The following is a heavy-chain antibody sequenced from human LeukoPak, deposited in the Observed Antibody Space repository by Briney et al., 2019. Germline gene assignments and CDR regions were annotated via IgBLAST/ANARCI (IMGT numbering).Heavy chain of an antibody. D-gene: IGHD6-19*01. J-gene: IGHJ4*02. Sequence: PGGSLRLSCAAPGFTFSSYAMHWVRQAPGKGLEWVAVISYDGSNKYYADSVKGRFTISRDNSKNTLYLQMNSLRAEDTAVYYCARDRGDSSGWYYFDYWGQGTLVTVSS. CDR1: GFTFSSYA. CDR2: ISYDGSNK. CDR3: ARDRGDSSGWYYFDY. V-gene: IGHV3-30-3*01.